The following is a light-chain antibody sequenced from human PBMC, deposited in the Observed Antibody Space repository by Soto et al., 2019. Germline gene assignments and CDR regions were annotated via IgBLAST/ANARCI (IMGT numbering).Light chain of an antibody. J-gene: IGLJ2*01. Sequence: QSVLTQPASVSGSPGQSITISCTGTSSDVGGYNFVSWYQHHPGKVPKLMIYDVTNRPSGVSNRFSGSKSGNTASLTISGLQAEDEADYYCSSCTSSSTLVFGGGTQLTVL. CDR1: SSDVGGYNF. V-gene: IGLV2-14*03. CDR3: SSCTSSSTLV. CDR2: DVT.